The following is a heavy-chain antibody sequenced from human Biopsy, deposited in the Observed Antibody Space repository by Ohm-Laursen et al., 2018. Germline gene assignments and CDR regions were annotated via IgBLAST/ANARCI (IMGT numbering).Heavy chain of an antibody. CDR2: IYSSGGS. D-gene: IGHD6-19*01. V-gene: IGHV4-59*10. CDR3: ARTPGKAVAGRFLDL. Sequence: SETLSLTCAVYGESFNGYYWSWIRQPAGETLEWIGRIYSSGGSSYNPSLKSRISMSMDTSNNQFSLTLTSVTAADTAVYYCARTPGKAVAGRFLDLWGRGTLVAVSS. J-gene: IGHJ2*01. CDR1: GESFNGYY.